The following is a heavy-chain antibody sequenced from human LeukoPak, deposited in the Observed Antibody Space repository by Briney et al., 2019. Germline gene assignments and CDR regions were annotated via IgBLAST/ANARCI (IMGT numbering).Heavy chain of an antibody. D-gene: IGHD4-11*01. V-gene: IGHV1-69*04. J-gene: IGHJ4*02. CDR2: IIPILGIA. CDR1: GGTFSSYA. CDR3: ARDPSTTPID. Sequence: ASVKVSCKASGGTFSSYAISWVRQAPRQGLEWMGRIIPILGIANYAQKFQGRVTITADKSTSTAYMELSSLRSEDTAVYYCARDPSTTPIDWGQGTLVTVSS.